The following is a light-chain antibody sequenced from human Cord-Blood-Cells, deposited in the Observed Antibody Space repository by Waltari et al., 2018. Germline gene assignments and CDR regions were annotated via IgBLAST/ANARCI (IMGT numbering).Light chain of an antibody. CDR3: QQYYSYPRT. J-gene: IGKJ1*01. CDR1: QGISSY. V-gene: IGKV1-8*01. Sequence: AIRMTQSPSSLSASTGDRVTITCRASQGISSYLAWCQQKPGKAHKLLIYAASTLQSGVPSRFSGSGSGTDFTLTISCLQSEDFATYYCQQYYSYPRTFGQGTKVEIK. CDR2: AAS.